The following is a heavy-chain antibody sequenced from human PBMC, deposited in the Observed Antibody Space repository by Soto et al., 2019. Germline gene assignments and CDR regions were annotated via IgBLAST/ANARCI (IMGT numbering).Heavy chain of an antibody. CDR3: ARDGGAY. V-gene: IGHV3-30-3*01. D-gene: IGHD3-16*01. CDR1: GFTFSSYA. Sequence: QVQLVESGGGVVQPGRSLRLSCAASGFTFSSYAMHWVRRAPGKGLEWMAVMSHDGSNKYYADSVKRRLTISRDNSKNTLYLQMNNLRPEDTALYYCARDGGAYWGQGTLVIVSS. CDR2: MSHDGSNK. J-gene: IGHJ4*02.